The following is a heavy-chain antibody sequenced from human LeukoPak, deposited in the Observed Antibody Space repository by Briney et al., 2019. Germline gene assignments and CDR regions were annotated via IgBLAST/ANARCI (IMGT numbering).Heavy chain of an antibody. V-gene: IGHV4-59*01. CDR2: IYYSGST. J-gene: IGHJ5*02. D-gene: IGHD2-21*02. Sequence: SETLSLTCTVSGGSIISYYWSWIRQPPGKGLEWIGYIYYSGSTNYNPSLKSRVTISVDTSKNQFSLKLSSVTAADTAVYYCARDIGTYCGGDCSYNWFDPWGQGTLVTVSS. CDR3: ARDIGTYCGGDCSYNWFDP. CDR1: GGSIISYY.